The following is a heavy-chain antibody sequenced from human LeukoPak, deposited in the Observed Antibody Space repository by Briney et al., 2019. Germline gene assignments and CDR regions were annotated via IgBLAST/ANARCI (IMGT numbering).Heavy chain of an antibody. CDR1: GFIFDTHT. Sequence: GSLRLSCTASGFIFDTHTLTWVRQAPGKGLEWVASISGSGDSTNYGDSVKGRFTISRDNAKNILFLHMTNLGAEDSGIYYCASGTTTVTTRNYFEHWGQGTLVTVSS. J-gene: IGHJ4*02. D-gene: IGHD4-11*01. CDR2: ISGSGDST. V-gene: IGHV3-23*01. CDR3: ASGTTTVTTRNYFEH.